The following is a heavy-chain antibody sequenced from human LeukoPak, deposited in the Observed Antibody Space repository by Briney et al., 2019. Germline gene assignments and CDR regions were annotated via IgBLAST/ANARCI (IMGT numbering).Heavy chain of an antibody. D-gene: IGHD3-9*01. V-gene: IGHV3-23*01. J-gene: IGHJ4*02. CDR3: AKAYYNILDGYFDY. CDR2: ISGSGSST. CDR1: GFTFSNYG. Sequence: GGTLRLSCAASGFTFSNYGMTWVRQAPGKGLEWVSGISGSGSSTYYADSVKGRFTISRDNSKNTLYLQMNSLRTEDTAVYYCAKAYYNILDGYFDYWGQGTLVTVSS.